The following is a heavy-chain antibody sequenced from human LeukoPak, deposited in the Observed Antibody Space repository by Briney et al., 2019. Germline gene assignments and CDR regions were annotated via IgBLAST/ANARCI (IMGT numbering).Heavy chain of an antibody. CDR2: IDPSDSEI. Sequence: GESLKISCKASGYSFTNYWINWVRLVPGKGLEWMGRIDPSDSEITYSPSFQGHVTISADKSIGTAYLQWTSLKASDTAMYYCARRSGNYIRADFWGQGTLVTVSS. D-gene: IGHD3-10*02. CDR3: ARRSGNYIRADF. J-gene: IGHJ4*02. V-gene: IGHV5-10-1*01. CDR1: GYSFTNYW.